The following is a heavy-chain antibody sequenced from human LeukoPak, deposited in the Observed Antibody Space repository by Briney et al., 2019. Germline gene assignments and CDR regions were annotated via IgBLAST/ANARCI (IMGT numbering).Heavy chain of an antibody. CDR1: GGSISSYY. CDR3: ARDSPQEPGIYSSGSLDY. D-gene: IGHD6-19*01. J-gene: IGHJ4*02. V-gene: IGHV4-4*07. CDR2: IYTSGST. Sequence: SETLSLTCTVSGGSISSYYWSWIRQPAGKGLEWIGRIYTSGSTNYNPSLKSRVTMSVDTSKNQFSLKLSSVTAADTAVYYCARDSPQEPGIYSSGSLDYWGQGTLVTVSS.